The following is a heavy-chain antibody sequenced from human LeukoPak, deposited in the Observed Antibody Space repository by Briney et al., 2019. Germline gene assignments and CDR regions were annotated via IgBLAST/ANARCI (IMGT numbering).Heavy chain of an antibody. V-gene: IGHV7-4-1*02. CDR3: ARESSSGWSYYFDY. Sequence: ASVKVSCKASGYTFTSYGISWVRQAPGQGLEWMGWINTNTGNPTYAQGFTGRFVSSLDTSVSTAYLQISSLKAEDTAVYYCARESSSGWSYYFDYWGQGTLVTVSS. CDR1: GYTFTSYG. D-gene: IGHD6-19*01. J-gene: IGHJ4*02. CDR2: INTNTGNP.